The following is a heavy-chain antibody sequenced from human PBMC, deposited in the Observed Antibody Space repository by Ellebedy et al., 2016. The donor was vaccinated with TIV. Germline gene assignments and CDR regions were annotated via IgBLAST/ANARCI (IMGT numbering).Heavy chain of an antibody. D-gene: IGHD1-20*01. CDR2: IVVGSGNT. CDR1: GGTFSSYA. CDR3: ARDRGITGTTDGMDV. J-gene: IGHJ6*02. V-gene: IGHV1-69*10. Sequence: SVKVSXXASGGTFSSYAISWVRQAPGQGLEWMGGIVVGSGNTNYAQKFQERVTITRDMSTSTAYMELSSLRSEDTAVYYCARDRGITGTTDGMDVWGQGTTVTVSS.